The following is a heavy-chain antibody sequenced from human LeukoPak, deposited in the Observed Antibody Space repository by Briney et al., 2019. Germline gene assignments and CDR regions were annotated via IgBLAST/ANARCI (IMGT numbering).Heavy chain of an antibody. CDR3: ARVTYYYDSSGYLGCFDY. D-gene: IGHD3-22*01. J-gene: IGHJ4*02. CDR2: IYYSGST. V-gene: IGHV4-31*03. CDR1: GGSISSGGYY. Sequence: PSETLSLTCTVSGGSISSGGYYWSWIRQHPGKGLEWIAYIYYSGSTYYNPSRKSRVTISVDTSKSQFSLKLSSVTAADTAVYYCARVTYYYDSSGYLGCFDYWGQGTLVTVSS.